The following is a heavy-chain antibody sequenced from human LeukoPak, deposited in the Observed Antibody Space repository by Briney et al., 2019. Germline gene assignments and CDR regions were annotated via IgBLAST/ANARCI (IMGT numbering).Heavy chain of an antibody. CDR3: ACGTGTRFGYYFDY. CDR2: FIPLFGTA. CDR1: GGTFCSYA. V-gene: IGHV1-69*13. Sequence: ASLKVSCKASGGTFCSYAISWVRQAPGQAPEWMGGFIPLFGTANYAQKFQARVTITADESTTTDYMELSSLRSEATVDNYCACGTGTRFGYYFDYWGQGTLVTVSS. J-gene: IGHJ4*02. D-gene: IGHD1-1*01.